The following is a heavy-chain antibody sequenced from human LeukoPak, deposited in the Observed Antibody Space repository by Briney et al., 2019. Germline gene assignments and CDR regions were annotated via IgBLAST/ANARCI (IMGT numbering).Heavy chain of an antibody. Sequence: ASVKVSCKASGYTFTSYYMHWVRQAPGQGLEWMGIINPSGGSTSYAQKFQGRVTMTRDTSISTAYMELSRLRSDDTAVYYCARAKPGIAAAGMDFWGQGTLVTVSS. V-gene: IGHV1-46*01. CDR1: GYTFTSYY. D-gene: IGHD6-13*01. CDR3: ARAKPGIAAAGMDF. J-gene: IGHJ4*02. CDR2: INPSGGST.